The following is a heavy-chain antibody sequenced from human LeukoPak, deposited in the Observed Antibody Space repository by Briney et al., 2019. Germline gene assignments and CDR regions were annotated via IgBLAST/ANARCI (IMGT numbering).Heavy chain of an antibody. V-gene: IGHV1-18*01. J-gene: IGHJ4*02. CDR3: ARVKGYYGSGSYDY. Sequence: ASVKVSCKASGYTFTSYGISWVRQAPGQGLEWMGWISAYNGNTNYAQKLQGRVTMTTDTSTSTAYMELRSLRSDDTAVYYCARVKGYYGSGSYDYWGQGTLVTVSS. CDR2: ISAYNGNT. D-gene: IGHD3-10*01. CDR1: GYTFTSYG.